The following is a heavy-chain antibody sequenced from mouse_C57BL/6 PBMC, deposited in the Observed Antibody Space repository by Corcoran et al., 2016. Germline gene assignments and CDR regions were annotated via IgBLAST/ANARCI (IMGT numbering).Heavy chain of an antibody. Sequence: QVQLQRSGPELVKPGASVKISCKASGYAFSSSWMNWVKQRPGKGLEWIGRIYPGDGDTNYNGKFKGKATLTADKSSSTAYMQLSSLTSEDSAVYFCAREILRRRYFDVWGTGTTVTVSS. V-gene: IGHV1-82*01. CDR2: IYPGDGDT. J-gene: IGHJ1*03. CDR1: GYAFSSSW. D-gene: IGHD1-1*01. CDR3: AREILRRRYFDV.